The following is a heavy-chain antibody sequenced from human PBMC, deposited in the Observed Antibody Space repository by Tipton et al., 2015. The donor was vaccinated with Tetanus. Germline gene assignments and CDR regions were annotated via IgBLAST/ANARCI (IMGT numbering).Heavy chain of an antibody. CDR1: GGSVGRSSHY. V-gene: IGHV4-61*01. CDR2: VYHSGST. CDR3: ARANNDYPKKGPFDY. D-gene: IGHD5-12*01. Sequence: TLSLTCTVSGGSVGRSSHYWTWIRQPPGKELEWVGYVYHSGSTNYHPSLKSRLTISVDTSKNQFSLNLRSVITADTAVYYCARANNDYPKKGPFDYWGQGILVTVSS. J-gene: IGHJ4*02.